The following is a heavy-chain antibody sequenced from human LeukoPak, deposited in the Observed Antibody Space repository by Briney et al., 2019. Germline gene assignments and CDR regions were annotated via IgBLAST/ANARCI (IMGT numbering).Heavy chain of an antibody. J-gene: IGHJ4*02. CDR1: GYTFTSYG. Sequence: ASVKVSCKASGYTFTSYGISWVRQAPGQGLEWLGWISAYNGNTNYAQKLQGRVTMTTDTSASTAYMELRSLRSDDTAVYYCARDWVYYDSSGYVPFDYWGQGTLVTVSS. CDR3: ARDWVYYDSSGYVPFDY. D-gene: IGHD3-22*01. CDR2: ISAYNGNT. V-gene: IGHV1-18*01.